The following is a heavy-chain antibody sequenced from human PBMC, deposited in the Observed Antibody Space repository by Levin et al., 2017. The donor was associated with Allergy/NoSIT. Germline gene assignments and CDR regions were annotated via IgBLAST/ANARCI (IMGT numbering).Heavy chain of an antibody. CDR3: ARNVIRAPYGSYYYYGMDG. CDR2: IIPIFGTA. CDR1: GGTFSSYA. D-gene: IGHD2-15*01. V-gene: IGHV1-69*13. Sequence: SVKVSCKASGGTFSSYAISWVRQAPGQGLEWMGGIIPIFGTANYAQKFQGRVTITADESTSTAYMELSSLRSEDTAVYYCARNVIRAPYGSYYYYGMDGWGQGTTVTVSS. J-gene: IGHJ6*02.